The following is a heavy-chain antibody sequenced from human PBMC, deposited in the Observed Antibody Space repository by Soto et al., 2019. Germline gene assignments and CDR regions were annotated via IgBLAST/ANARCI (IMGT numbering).Heavy chain of an antibody. Sequence: SVKVSCKASGGTFSSYAISWVRQAPGQGLEWMGGIIPIFGTANYAQKFQGRVTITADESTSTAYMELSSLRSENTAVYYCARALLWDIVLVPAAMPGSYYYGMDVWGQGTTVTVSS. V-gene: IGHV1-69*13. CDR2: IIPIFGTA. J-gene: IGHJ6*02. CDR1: GGTFSSYA. CDR3: ARALLWDIVLVPAAMPGSYYYGMDV. D-gene: IGHD2-2*01.